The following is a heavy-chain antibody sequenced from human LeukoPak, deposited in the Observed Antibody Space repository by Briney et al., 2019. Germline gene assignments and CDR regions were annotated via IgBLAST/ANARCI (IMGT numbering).Heavy chain of an antibody. J-gene: IGHJ3*02. D-gene: IGHD3-16*02. Sequence: GGSLRLSCAASGFTFSDHYMDWVRQAPGKGLEWVGRTRNKANSYTTEYAASVKGRFTISRDDSKNSLYLQMNSLKTEDTAVYYCTTMSDDYVWGSYRLWAFDIWGQGTMVTVSS. CDR2: TRNKANSYTT. CDR1: GFTFSDHY. V-gene: IGHV3-72*01. CDR3: TTMSDDYVWGSYRLWAFDI.